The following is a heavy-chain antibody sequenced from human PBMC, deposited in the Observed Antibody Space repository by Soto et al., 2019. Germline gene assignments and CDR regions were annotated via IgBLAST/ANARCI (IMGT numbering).Heavy chain of an antibody. CDR2: ISGSGGST. CDR1: GFTFSSYA. D-gene: IGHD3-22*01. J-gene: IGHJ3*02. V-gene: IGHV3-23*01. Sequence: GGSLRLSCAASGFTFSSYAMSWVRQAPGKGLEWVSAISGSGGSTYYADSVKGRFTISRDNSKNTLYLQMNSLRAEDTAVYYCAKDGYYYDSSGYWPFDAFDIWGQGTMVTVSS. CDR3: AKDGYYYDSSGYWPFDAFDI.